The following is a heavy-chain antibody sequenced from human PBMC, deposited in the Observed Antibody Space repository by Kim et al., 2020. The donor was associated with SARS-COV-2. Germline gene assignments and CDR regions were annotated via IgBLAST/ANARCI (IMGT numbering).Heavy chain of an antibody. CDR3: ARVNRGPLGYYYGMAV. J-gene: IGHJ6*02. V-gene: IGHV3-13*01. Sequence: SVKGRFTISRENAKNSLYLQMNSLRAGDTAVYYCARVNRGPLGYYYGMAVCGQGTTVTVSS.